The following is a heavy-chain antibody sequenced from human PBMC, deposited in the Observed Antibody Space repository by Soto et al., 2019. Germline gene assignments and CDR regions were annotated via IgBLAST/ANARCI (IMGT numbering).Heavy chain of an antibody. V-gene: IGHV3-64*01. J-gene: IGHJ6*03. Sequence: EVQLAESGGGLAQPGGSLRLSCAASGFTLSGYAMDWVRQAPGKGLEYVSGINSKGVGTYYAHSVHGRFIISIDNTKNIVYRQIGSLRPDDMALYYCARRARPDFYYMDVWGKVTTVTVSS. CDR2: INSKGVGT. CDR1: GFTLSGYA. CDR3: ARRARPDFYYMDV. D-gene: IGHD6-6*01.